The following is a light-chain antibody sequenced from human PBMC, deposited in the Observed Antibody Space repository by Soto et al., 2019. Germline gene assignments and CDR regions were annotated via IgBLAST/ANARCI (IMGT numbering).Light chain of an antibody. CDR2: DVS. CDR3: SSYTSSSTYV. Sequence: SVLTQPASVSGSPGQSITISCTGTSSDVGGYNYVSWYQQHPGKPPKLMIYDVSNRPSGVSNRFSGSKSGNTASLTISGLQAEDEADYYCSSYTSSSTYVFGTGTKVTV. CDR1: SSDVGGYNY. V-gene: IGLV2-14*01. J-gene: IGLJ1*01.